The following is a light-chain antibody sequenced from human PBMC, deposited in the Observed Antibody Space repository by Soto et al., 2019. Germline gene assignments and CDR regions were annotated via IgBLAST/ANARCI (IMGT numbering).Light chain of an antibody. CDR3: QSYDSSNPNWV. V-gene: IGLV6-57*04. CDR1: SGSIASNY. CDR2: EDN. Sequence: NFMLTQPHSLSESPVKTVTISCTRSSGSIASNYVQWYQQRPGSAPTTVIYEDNQRPSGVPDRFSGSIDSSSNSASLTISGLKTEDEADYYCQSYDSSNPNWVFGGGTQLTVL. J-gene: IGLJ3*02.